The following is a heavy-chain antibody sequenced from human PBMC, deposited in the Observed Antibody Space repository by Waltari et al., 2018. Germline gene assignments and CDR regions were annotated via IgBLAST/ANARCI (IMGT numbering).Heavy chain of an antibody. J-gene: IGHJ5*02. CDR1: GYAINSGFY. CDR2: IYHDGTT. V-gene: IGHV4-38-2*01. Sequence: QVQLQESGPRLVKPSETLSLTCDVSGYAINSGFYWGWFRQAPEKGLEWIATIYHDGTTFNNPSLTSRVTTSMNTSKNQISLTLQTVTAADTAVYYCTRQTLGYCTSAACRRLEAWGQGTLVTVSS. CDR3: TRQTLGYCTSAACRRLEA. D-gene: IGHD2-8*02.